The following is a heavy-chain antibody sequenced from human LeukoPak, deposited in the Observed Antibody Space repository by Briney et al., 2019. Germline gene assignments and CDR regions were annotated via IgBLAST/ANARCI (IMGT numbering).Heavy chain of an antibody. J-gene: IGHJ4*02. CDR1: GFTFSSYS. D-gene: IGHD2-15*01. CDR2: ISSSSSYI. Sequence: GGSLRLSCAASGFTFSSYSMNWVRQAPGKGLEWVSSISSSSSYIYYADSVKGRFTISRDNSKNTLYLQMNSLRAEDTAVYYCARVVVAAQSTNYFDYWGQGTLVTVSS. V-gene: IGHV3-21*04. CDR3: ARVVVAAQSTNYFDY.